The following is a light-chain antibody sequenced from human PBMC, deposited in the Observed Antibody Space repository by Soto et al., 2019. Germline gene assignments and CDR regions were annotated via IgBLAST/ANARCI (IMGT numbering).Light chain of an antibody. CDR1: QSVSSSY. CDR3: QQYGNSPPT. Sequence: ILMTQSPSTLAVSPGERATLSCRASQSVSSSYLAWYQQKPGQAPRLLTYGSSSRATGIPDRFSGSGSGTDFTLTISRLAPEDFAVYYCQQYGNSPPTFGQGTKVDIK. J-gene: IGKJ1*01. CDR2: GSS. V-gene: IGKV3-20*01.